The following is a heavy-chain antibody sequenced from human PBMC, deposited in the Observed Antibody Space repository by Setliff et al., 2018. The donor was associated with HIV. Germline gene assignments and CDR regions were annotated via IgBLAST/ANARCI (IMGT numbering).Heavy chain of an antibody. Sequence: EASVKVSCKASGYTFTSYDINWVRQATGQGLEWMGWINTETGNPMYAQGFKGRFVFSLDTSVSTAYLQINSLKTEDTAMYYCARVGSYWSTFDYWGQGALVTVSS. J-gene: IGHJ4*02. V-gene: IGHV7-4-1*02. CDR3: ARVGSYWSTFDY. CDR1: GYTFTSYD. D-gene: IGHD1-26*01. CDR2: INTETGNP.